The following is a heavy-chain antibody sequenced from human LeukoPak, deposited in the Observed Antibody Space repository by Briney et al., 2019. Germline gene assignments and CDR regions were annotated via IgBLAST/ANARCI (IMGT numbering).Heavy chain of an antibody. CDR3: ARDLYGDPTSDFDY. D-gene: IGHD4-17*01. V-gene: IGHV3-21*01. Sequence: GGSLRLSCAASGFSVNEYSMNWVRQTPGKGLEWVSSISSSSSYIYYADSVKGRFTISRDNAKNSLYLQMNSLRAEDTAVYYCARDLYGDPTSDFDYWGQGTLVTVSS. CDR1: GFSVNEYS. CDR2: ISSSSSYI. J-gene: IGHJ4*02.